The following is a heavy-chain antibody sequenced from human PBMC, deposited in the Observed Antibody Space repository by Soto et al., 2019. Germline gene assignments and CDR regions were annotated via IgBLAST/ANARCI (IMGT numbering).Heavy chain of an antibody. Sequence: ASVTVTCTSSGYTVTSYGISWVRQAPGQGLEWMGWISAYNGNTNYAQKLQGRVTMTTDTSTSTAYMELRSLRSDDTAVYYCANGGEWIFDFDYWGQGTLVTVSS. CDR2: ISAYNGNT. D-gene: IGHD3-3*01. CDR1: GYTVTSYG. J-gene: IGHJ4*02. V-gene: IGHV1-18*04. CDR3: ANGGEWIFDFDY.